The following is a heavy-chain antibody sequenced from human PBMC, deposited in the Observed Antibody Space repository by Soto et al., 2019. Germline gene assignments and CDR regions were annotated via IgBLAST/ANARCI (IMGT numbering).Heavy chain of an antibody. D-gene: IGHD6-19*01. J-gene: IGHJ5*02. CDR3: ARKQWVVPNWFDP. CDR2: MYHTGTT. Sequence: QVQLQESGPGLVKPSGTLSLTCAVSGGSISSSYWWSWVRQPPGKGLEWIGEMYHTGTTNYNPSLKKRLXXSXAXXENQFSLRVSSVTAADTAVYYCARKQWVVPNWFDPWGQGILVTVSS. CDR1: GGSISSSYW. V-gene: IGHV4-4*02.